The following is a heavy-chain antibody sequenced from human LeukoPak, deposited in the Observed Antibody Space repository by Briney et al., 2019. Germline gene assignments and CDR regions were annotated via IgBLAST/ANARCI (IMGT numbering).Heavy chain of an antibody. CDR1: GDSFSGYY. CDR2: INHRGST. J-gene: IGHJ4*02. Sequence: PSETLSLTCTVSGDSFSGYYWSWIRQPPGKGLEWIAEINHRGSTHYNPSLRSRVNISADTSKSQFSLNLDSVTAADTAVYYCARSWAGMYYPFYYFDYWGQGSLVTVSS. D-gene: IGHD2-8*01. V-gene: IGHV4-34*01. CDR3: ARSWAGMYYPFYYFDY.